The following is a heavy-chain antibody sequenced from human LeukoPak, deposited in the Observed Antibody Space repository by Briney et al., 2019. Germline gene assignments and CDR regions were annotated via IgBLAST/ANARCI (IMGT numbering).Heavy chain of an antibody. D-gene: IGHD5-18*01. CDR1: GFTFSSYG. V-gene: IGHV3-30*18. Sequence: GRSLRLSCAASGFTFSSYGMHWVRQAPGKGLEWVAVISYDGSNKYYADSVKGRFTISRDNSKNTLYLQMNSLRAEDTAVYYCAKDLKDSYGYWCYFDYWGQGTLVTVSS. CDR3: AKDLKDSYGYWCYFDY. J-gene: IGHJ4*02. CDR2: ISYDGSNK.